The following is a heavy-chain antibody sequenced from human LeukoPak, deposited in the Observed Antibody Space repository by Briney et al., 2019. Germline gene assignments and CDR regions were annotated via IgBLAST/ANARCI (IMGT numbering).Heavy chain of an antibody. CDR1: GITFSSYA. CDR3: ARPRAMTTGVGRYFDL. Sequence: PGGSLRLSCAASGITFSSYAMSWIRQAPGKGLDWVSAISGGGEDTYYPDSVKGRFTISRDNSKNTLYLQMSSLRAEDTAIYYCARPRAMTTGVGRYFDLWGRGTLVTVSS. J-gene: IGHJ2*01. CDR2: ISGGGEDT. D-gene: IGHD1-1*01. V-gene: IGHV3-23*01.